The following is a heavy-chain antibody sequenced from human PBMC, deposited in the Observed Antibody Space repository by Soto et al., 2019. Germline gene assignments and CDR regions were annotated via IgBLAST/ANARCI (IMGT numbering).Heavy chain of an antibody. D-gene: IGHD3-3*01. CDR3: AHRVLRTVFGLVTTTAIYFDF. J-gene: IGHJ4*02. Sequence: QITLNESGPTQVNPRQTLTLTCTFSGFSLTTSGVGVGWIRQSPGKAPEWRALIYWDDDKRYSPSLKSRLTITKDTSKNQVVLTMADLDPADTDTYYCAHRVLRTVFGLVTTTAIYFDFWGQGTPVAVSS. CDR1: GFSLTTSGVG. CDR2: IYWDDDK. V-gene: IGHV2-5*02.